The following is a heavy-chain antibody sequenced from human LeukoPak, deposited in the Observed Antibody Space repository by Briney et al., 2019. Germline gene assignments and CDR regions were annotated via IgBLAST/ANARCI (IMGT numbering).Heavy chain of an antibody. CDR2: IRRDGSEK. V-gene: IGHV3-7*01. J-gene: IGHJ3*01. Sequence: GGSLRLSCVASGFIIGSYWMSWVRQAPGKGLEWVANIRRDGSEKYYVDSVKGRLTISRDNAKNSLYLQMNNLTAADTAIYYCARAGYYGDDAFDLWGQGTRVTVSS. D-gene: IGHD2/OR15-2a*01. CDR1: GFIIGSYW. CDR3: ARAGYYGDDAFDL.